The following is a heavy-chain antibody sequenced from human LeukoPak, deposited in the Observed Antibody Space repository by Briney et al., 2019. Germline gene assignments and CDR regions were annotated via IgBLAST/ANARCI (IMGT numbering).Heavy chain of an antibody. CDR1: GSIFTNYW. J-gene: IGHJ3*02. CDR2: IYPGDSDT. CDR3: ARRNYDFWSGPLDAFDI. V-gene: IGHV5-51*01. Sequence: GASLQISCKGSGSIFTNYWIGWVRQLPGKGLEWMGIIYPGDSDTTYSPSFQGQVTISADKSISTAYLQWSSLKASDTAMYYCARRNYDFWSGPLDAFDIWGQGTMVTVSS. D-gene: IGHD3-3*01.